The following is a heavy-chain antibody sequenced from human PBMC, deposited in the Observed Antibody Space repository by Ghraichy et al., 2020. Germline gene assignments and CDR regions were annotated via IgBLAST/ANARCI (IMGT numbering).Heavy chain of an antibody. D-gene: IGHD6-19*01. V-gene: IGHV4-31*03. J-gene: IGHJ4*02. Sequence: SQTLSLTCTVSGGSISSGYYWNWIRQHPGKGLEWIGYIYYSGSTSYNPSLESRVIISVDTSENQFSLKLSSVTAADTAIYYCARKGMTSGWSFDYWGQGTLVTVSS. CDR1: GGSISSGYY. CDR3: ARKGMTSGWSFDY. CDR2: IYYSGST.